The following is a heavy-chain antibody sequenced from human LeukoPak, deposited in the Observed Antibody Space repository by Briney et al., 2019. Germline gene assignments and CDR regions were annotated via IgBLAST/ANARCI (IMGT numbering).Heavy chain of an antibody. V-gene: IGHV3-66*01. D-gene: IGHD3-22*01. CDR3: ASWYYDSSGYYYADY. CDR2: IYSGGST. Sequence: GGSLRLSCAASGFTVSNNYMRWVRQAPGKGLEWVSLIYSGGSTYYADSVKGRFIISRDNSKNTLYLQMNSLRAEDTAVYYCASWYYDSSGYYYADYWGQGTLVTVSS. J-gene: IGHJ4*02. CDR1: GFTVSNNY.